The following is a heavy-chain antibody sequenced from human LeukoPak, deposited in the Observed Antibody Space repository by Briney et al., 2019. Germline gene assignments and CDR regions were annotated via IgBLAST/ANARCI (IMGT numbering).Heavy chain of an antibody. Sequence: PGGSLRLSCAASGFTFSDYAMHWVRQAPGKGLEWVAVISYDGSNEYYADSVKGRFTISRDNSKNTLDLQMNSLRGEDTAVYYCVREWGPRGYSYGQKFDYWGQGTLVTVSS. V-gene: IGHV3-30-3*01. J-gene: IGHJ4*02. CDR3: VREWGPRGYSYGQKFDY. CDR2: ISYDGSNE. D-gene: IGHD5-18*01. CDR1: GFTFSDYA.